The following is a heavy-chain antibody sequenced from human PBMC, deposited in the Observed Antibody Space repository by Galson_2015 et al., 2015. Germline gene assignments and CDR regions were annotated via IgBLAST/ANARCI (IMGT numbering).Heavy chain of an antibody. D-gene: IGHD2-2*01. Sequence: SVKVSCKASGYTFTSYAMHWVRQAPGQRLEWMGWINAGNGNTKYSQKFQGRVTITRDTSASTAYMELSSLSSEDTAVYYCARSYCSSTSCELPDAFDIWGQGTMVTVSS. CDR2: INAGNGNT. V-gene: IGHV1-3*01. CDR1: GYTFTSYA. CDR3: ARSYCSSTSCELPDAFDI. J-gene: IGHJ3*02.